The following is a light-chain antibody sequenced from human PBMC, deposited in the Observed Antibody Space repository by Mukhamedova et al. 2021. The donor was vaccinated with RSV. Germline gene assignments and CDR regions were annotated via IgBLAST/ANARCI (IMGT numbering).Light chain of an antibody. J-gene: IGKJ3*01. CDR3: QQYFWAPDT. Sequence: LAWYQQKPGKVPQVLIYAISSLKSGVPSRFSGSGYGTDFTLVISSLQPEDAATYFCQQYFWAPDTFGPGTKVDI. V-gene: IGKV1-27*01. CDR2: AIS.